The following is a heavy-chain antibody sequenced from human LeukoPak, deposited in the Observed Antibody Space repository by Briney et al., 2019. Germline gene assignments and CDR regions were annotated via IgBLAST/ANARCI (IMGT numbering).Heavy chain of an antibody. CDR2: INSDGSST. V-gene: IGHV3-74*01. CDR1: GFTFSSYW. Sequence: GGSLRLSCAASGFTFSSYWMHWVRQAPGKGLVWVSRINSDGSSTSYADSVKGRFTISRDNAKNTLYRQMNSLRAEDTAVYYCARDRGYGAYFGYWGQGTLVTVSS. D-gene: IGHD4-17*01. J-gene: IGHJ4*02. CDR3: ARDRGYGAYFGY.